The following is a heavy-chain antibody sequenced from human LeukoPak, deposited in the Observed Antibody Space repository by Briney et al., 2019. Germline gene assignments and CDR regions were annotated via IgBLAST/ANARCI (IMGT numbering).Heavy chain of an antibody. V-gene: IGHV1-69*05. Sequence: SVKVSCKASGGTLSGYAIRWVRQAPGEGSEWMGRIIPIFRTANYSQKFQCRVTITTDESTTTSYIELSSLRSEDTAVYYCARDPDYGDYHHDYCGQGTLVTVSS. D-gene: IGHD4-17*01. CDR1: GGTLSGYA. CDR3: ARDPDYGDYHHDY. CDR2: IIPIFRTA. J-gene: IGHJ4*02.